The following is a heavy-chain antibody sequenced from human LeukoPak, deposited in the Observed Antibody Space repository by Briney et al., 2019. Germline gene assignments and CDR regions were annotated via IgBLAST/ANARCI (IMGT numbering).Heavy chain of an antibody. J-gene: IGHJ5*02. CDR1: GYTFTSYD. Sequence: ASVKVSCKASGYTFTSYDINWVRQATGQGLEWMGWMNPNSGNTGCAQKFQGRVTMTRNTSISTAYMELSSLRSEDTAVYYCARTPIAARPGNWFDPWGQGTLVTVSS. CDR2: MNPNSGNT. D-gene: IGHD6-6*01. CDR3: ARTPIAARPGNWFDP. V-gene: IGHV1-8*01.